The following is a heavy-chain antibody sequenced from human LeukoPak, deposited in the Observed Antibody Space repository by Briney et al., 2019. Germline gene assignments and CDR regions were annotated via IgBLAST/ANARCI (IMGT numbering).Heavy chain of an antibody. CDR1: GYTFTSYY. D-gene: IGHD3-22*01. CDR3: ARWREAYYYDSSGYYFDY. Sequence: ASVKVSCKASGYTFTSYYMHWVRQAPGQGLEWMGIINPSGGSTSYAQKFQGRVTMTRDTSTSTVYMELSSLRSEDTAVYYCARWREAYYYDSSGYYFDYWGQGTLVTVSS. J-gene: IGHJ4*02. CDR2: INPSGGST. V-gene: IGHV1-46*01.